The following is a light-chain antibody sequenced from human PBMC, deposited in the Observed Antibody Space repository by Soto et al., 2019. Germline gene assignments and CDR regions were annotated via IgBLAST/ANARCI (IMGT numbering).Light chain of an antibody. Sequence: EIVLTQSPGTLSLSPGERATLSCRASQTACSNCLAWYQQKPGQAPRLPISGASNRATGIPDRFSGSGSGTDFTLTISRLEPEDFAVYYCQQYGGSPGFTFGPGTRVDIK. CDR3: QQYGGSPGFT. CDR1: QTACSNC. J-gene: IGKJ3*01. V-gene: IGKV3-20*01. CDR2: GAS.